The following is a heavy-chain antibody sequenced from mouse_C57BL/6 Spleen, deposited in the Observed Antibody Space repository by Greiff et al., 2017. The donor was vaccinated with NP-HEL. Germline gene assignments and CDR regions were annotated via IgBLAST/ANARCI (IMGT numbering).Heavy chain of an antibody. CDR2: ISSGGDYI. D-gene: IGHD2-4*01. Sequence: EVQLVESGAGLVKPGGSLKLSCAASGFTFSSYAMSWVRQTPEKRLEWVAYISSGGDYIYYADTVKGRFTISRDNARNTLYLQMSSLKSEDTAMYYCTRGIYYDYDGRLYAMDYWGQGTSVTVSS. CDR1: GFTFSSYA. V-gene: IGHV5-9-1*02. J-gene: IGHJ4*01. CDR3: TRGIYYDYDGRLYAMDY.